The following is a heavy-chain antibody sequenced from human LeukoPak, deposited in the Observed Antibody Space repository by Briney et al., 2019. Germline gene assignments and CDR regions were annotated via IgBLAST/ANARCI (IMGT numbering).Heavy chain of an antibody. CDR3: ASSQQLASQTRYYYYGMDV. D-gene: IGHD6-13*01. V-gene: IGHV3-30*04. J-gene: IGHJ6*04. CDR1: GFTFSSYA. Sequence: PGGSLRLSCAASGFTFSSYAMHWVRQAPGKGLDWVAVISYDASNKYYADSVKGRFTISRDNSKNTLYLQMNSLRAEDTAMYHCASSQQLASQTRYYYYGMDVWGKGTTVTVSS. CDR2: ISYDASNK.